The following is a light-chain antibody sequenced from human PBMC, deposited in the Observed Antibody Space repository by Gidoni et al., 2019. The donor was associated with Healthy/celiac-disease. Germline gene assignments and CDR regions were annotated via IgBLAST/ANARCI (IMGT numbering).Light chain of an antibody. Sequence: QSVLTQPPSASGTPGQRVTISCSGSSSNIGLNTVTCYQQLPGTAPKLLIYSNNQRPSGVPDRFSGSKSGTSASLAISGLQSEDEADYYCAAWDDSLNGYVFGTGTKVTVL. CDR2: SNN. CDR3: AAWDDSLNGYV. V-gene: IGLV1-44*01. CDR1: SSNIGLNT. J-gene: IGLJ1*01.